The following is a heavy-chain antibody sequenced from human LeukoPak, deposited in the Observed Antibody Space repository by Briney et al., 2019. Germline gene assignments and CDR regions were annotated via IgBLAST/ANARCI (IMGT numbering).Heavy chain of an antibody. CDR1: GFTFSSDE. J-gene: IGHJ4*02. CDR3: AREGPGHYFDY. V-gene: IGHV3-48*03. Sequence: GGSLRLSCAASGFTFSSDEMNWVRQAPGKGLEWVSYISSSGSTIYCADSVKGRFTISRDNAKNSLYLQMNSLRAEDTAVYYCAREGPGHYFDYWGQGTLVTVSS. CDR2: ISSSGSTI.